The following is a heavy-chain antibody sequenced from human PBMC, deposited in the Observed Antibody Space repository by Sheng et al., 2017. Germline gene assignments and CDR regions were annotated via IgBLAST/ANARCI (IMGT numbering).Heavy chain of an antibody. CDR3: ARERGVGYCSGGSCYRPWDY. V-gene: IGHV1-18*01. D-gene: IGHD2-15*01. CDR2: ISAYNGNT. CDR1: GYTFTSYG. J-gene: IGHJ4*02. Sequence: GAEVKKPGASVKVSCKASGYTFTSYGISWVRQAPGQGLEWMGWISAYNGNTNYAQKLQGRVTMTTDTSTSTAYMELRSLRSDDTAVYYCARERGVGYCSGGSCYRPWDYWGQGTLVTVSS.